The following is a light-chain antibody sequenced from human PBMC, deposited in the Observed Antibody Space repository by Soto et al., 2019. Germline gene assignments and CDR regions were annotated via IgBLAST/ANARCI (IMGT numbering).Light chain of an antibody. CDR2: EVN. CDR3: ISYASRDTLLWV. Sequence: QSALTQPASVSGSPGQSIAISCTGSGSDVGGYNYVSWYQQHPGKAPKLLIYEVNNRPSGISNRFSGSKSGNTASLTISGLQAEDEADYYCISYASRDTLLWVFGGGTKLTVL. CDR1: GSDVGGYNY. J-gene: IGLJ3*02. V-gene: IGLV2-14*01.